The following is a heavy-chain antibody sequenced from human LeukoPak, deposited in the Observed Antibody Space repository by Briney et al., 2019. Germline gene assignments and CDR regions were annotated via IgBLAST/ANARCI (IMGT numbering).Heavy chain of an antibody. CDR2: ISGGGGST. Sequence: GGSLRLSCAASGFTFSSYGMHWARQAPGKGLEWVSAISGGGGSTYYADSVKGRFTISRDNSKNTLYLQMNSLRAEDTAVYYCAKSADYYGSGSYDYWGQGTLVTVSS. V-gene: IGHV3-23*01. J-gene: IGHJ4*02. D-gene: IGHD3-10*01. CDR3: AKSADYYGSGSYDY. CDR1: GFTFSSYG.